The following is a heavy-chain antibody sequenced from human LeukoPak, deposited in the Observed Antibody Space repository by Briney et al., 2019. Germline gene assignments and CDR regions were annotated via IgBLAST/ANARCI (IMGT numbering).Heavy chain of an antibody. CDR3: ARDLVTVTKGFDI. CDR2: ISYIGST. CDR1: DDSFSSHY. Sequence: PSETLSLTCTVSDDSFSSHYWSWIRQPPGKGLERIGYISYIGSTNYNPSLKSRVTISIDTSKNQFSLKLISVTAADTAVYYCARDLVTVTKGFDIWGQGTMVSVSS. D-gene: IGHD4-17*01. V-gene: IGHV4-59*11. J-gene: IGHJ3*02.